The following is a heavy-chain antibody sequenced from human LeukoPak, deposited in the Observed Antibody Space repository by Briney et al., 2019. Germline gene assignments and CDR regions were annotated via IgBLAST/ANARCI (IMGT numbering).Heavy chain of an antibody. J-gene: IGHJ4*02. CDR1: GYTFTGYY. D-gene: IGHD3-22*01. V-gene: IGHV1-2*06. CDR2: INPSSGGT. Sequence: EASVKVSCKASGYTFTGYYMHWVRQAPGQGLEWMGRINPSSGGTNYAQKFQGRVTMTRDTSISTAYMELSRLRSNDTAVYYCARVDDSSGYYYARFDYWGQGTLVTVSS. CDR3: ARVDDSSGYYYARFDY.